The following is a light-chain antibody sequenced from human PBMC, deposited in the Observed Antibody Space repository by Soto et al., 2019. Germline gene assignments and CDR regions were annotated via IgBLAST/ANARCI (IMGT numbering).Light chain of an antibody. Sequence: QSALTQPASVSGSPGQSITISCSGATSDIGTYNYVSWYQHHPGKVPKVIIYEVSNRPSGVSNRFSGSKSGNTASLTISGXXAEDEADYYCSSYTSSATLVXGXGTKLTVL. V-gene: IGLV2-14*01. CDR2: EVS. J-gene: IGLJ3*02. CDR3: SSYTSSATLV. CDR1: TSDIGTYNY.